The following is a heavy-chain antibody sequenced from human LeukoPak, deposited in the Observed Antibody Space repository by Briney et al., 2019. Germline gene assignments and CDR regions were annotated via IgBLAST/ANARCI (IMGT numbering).Heavy chain of an antibody. V-gene: IGHV3-7*01. CDR1: GVTFSSYW. Sequence: GGSLRLSCEVSGVTFSSYWMNWVRQAPGKGLEWVANIKQDGSGKYYVDSVKGRFTISRDNAKNSLYLQMNSLRAEDTAVYYCAIIPRAAAGPSARSPFHYWGQGTLVTVSS. D-gene: IGHD6-13*01. CDR3: AIIPRAAAGPSARSPFHY. J-gene: IGHJ4*02. CDR2: IKQDGSGK.